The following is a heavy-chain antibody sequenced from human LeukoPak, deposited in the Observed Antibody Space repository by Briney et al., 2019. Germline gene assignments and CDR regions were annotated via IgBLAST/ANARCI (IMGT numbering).Heavy chain of an antibody. CDR1: GYTLTELS. CDR2: FDPEDGET. D-gene: IGHD1-26*01. V-gene: IGHV1-24*01. Sequence: ASVTVSCTVSGYTLTELSMHWVRQAPGKGLEWMGGFDPEDGETIYAQKFQGRVTMTEDTSTDTAYMELSSLRSEDTAVYYCATNVVGATGMGYFDYWGQGTLVTVSS. CDR3: ATNVVGATGMGYFDY. J-gene: IGHJ4*02.